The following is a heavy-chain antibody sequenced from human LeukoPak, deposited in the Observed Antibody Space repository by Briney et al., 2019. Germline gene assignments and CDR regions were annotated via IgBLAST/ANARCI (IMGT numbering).Heavy chain of an antibody. D-gene: IGHD3-22*01. CDR3: ARRGSYYYDSSGYYPFDY. J-gene: IGHJ4*02. Sequence: SETLSLTCAVYGGSFSGCYWSWIRQPPGKGLEWIGEINHSGSTNYNPSLESRVTISVDTSKNQFSLKLSSVTAADTAVYYCARRGSYYYDSSGYYPFDYWGQGTLVTVSS. CDR2: INHSGST. V-gene: IGHV4-34*01. CDR1: GGSFSGCY.